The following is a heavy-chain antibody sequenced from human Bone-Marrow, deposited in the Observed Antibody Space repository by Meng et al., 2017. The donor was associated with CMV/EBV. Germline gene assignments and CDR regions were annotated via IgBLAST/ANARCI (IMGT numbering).Heavy chain of an antibody. CDR1: GFTFSSYG. CDR2: IRYDGSNK. J-gene: IGHJ6*02. D-gene: IGHD6-6*01. CDR3: AKDQGSASFWYYGMDV. V-gene: IGHV3-30*02. Sequence: GESLKFSCAASGFTFSSYGMHWIRQAPGKGLEWVAFIRYDGSNKYYADSVKGRFTISRDNSKNTLYLQMNSLRAEDTAVYYCAKDQGSASFWYYGMDVWGQGTTVTVSS.